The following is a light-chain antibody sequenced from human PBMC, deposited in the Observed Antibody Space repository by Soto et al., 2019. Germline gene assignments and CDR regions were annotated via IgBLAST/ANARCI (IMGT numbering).Light chain of an antibody. CDR2: GAS. Sequence: EIVLTQSPGTLSLSPWERATLSCRASQSVSSSYLAWYQQKPGQAPRPLIYGASSRATGIPDRCSGSGSGTDFTLTISRLEPADFAVYYCQQYGSSPWTFGQGTKVDIK. V-gene: IGKV3-20*01. J-gene: IGKJ1*01. CDR3: QQYGSSPWT. CDR1: QSVSSSY.